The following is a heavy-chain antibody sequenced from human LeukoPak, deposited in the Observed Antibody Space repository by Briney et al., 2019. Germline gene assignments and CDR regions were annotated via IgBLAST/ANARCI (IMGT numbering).Heavy chain of an antibody. V-gene: IGHV4-59*01. D-gene: IGHD5-12*01. Sequence: SETLSLTCTVSGGSISSYYWSWIRQPPGKGLEWIGYIYTSGSTNYNPSLKSRVTISVDTSKNQFSLKLSSVTAADTAVYYCARGGSGYDSFYYYGMDVWGQGTTVTVSS. CDR1: GGSISSYY. CDR3: ARGGSGYDSFYYYGMDV. CDR2: IYTSGST. J-gene: IGHJ6*02.